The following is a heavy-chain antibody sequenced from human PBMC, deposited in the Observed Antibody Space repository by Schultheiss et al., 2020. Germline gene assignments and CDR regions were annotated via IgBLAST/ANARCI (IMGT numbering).Heavy chain of an antibody. Sequence: GGSLRLSCAASGFTFSSYWMSWVRQAPGKGLEWVANIKQDGSEKYYVDSVKGRFTISRDNAKNTLYLQVSSLRADDTAVYYCVPPPWQVNENDYWGQGTLVNGSS. CDR1: GFTFSSYW. V-gene: IGHV3-7*01. CDR2: IKQDGSEK. J-gene: IGHJ4*02. D-gene: IGHD6-19*01. CDR3: VPPPWQVNENDY.